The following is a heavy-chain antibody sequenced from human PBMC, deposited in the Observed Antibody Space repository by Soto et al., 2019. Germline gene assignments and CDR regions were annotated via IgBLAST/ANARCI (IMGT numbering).Heavy chain of an antibody. D-gene: IGHD4-17*01. CDR2: IYYSGST. V-gene: IGHV4-61*01. CDR3: ARLTAVTTADYYYMDV. CDR1: GGSVSSGSYY. J-gene: IGHJ6*03. Sequence: SETLSLTCTVSGGSVSSGSYYWSWIRQPPGKGLEWIGYIYYSGSTNYNPSLKSRVTISVDTSKNQFSLKLSSVTAADTAVYYCARLTAVTTADYYYMDVWGKGTTVTVSS.